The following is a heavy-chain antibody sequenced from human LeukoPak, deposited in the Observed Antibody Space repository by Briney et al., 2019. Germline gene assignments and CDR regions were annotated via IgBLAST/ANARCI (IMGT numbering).Heavy chain of an antibody. CDR1: GFTFSRYW. CDR3: AKDFYGDYGLYYYYYGMDV. D-gene: IGHD4-17*01. J-gene: IGHJ6*02. CDR2: ISYDGSNK. V-gene: IGHV3-30*18. Sequence: PGGSLRLSCAASGFTFSRYWMSWVRQAPGKGLEWVAVISYDGSNKYYADSVKGRFTISRDNSKNTLYLQMNSLRAEDTAVYYCAKDFYGDYGLYYYYYGMDVWGQGTTVTVSS.